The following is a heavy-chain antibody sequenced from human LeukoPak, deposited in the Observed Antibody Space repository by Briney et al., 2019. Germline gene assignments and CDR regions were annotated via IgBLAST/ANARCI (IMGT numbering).Heavy chain of an antibody. D-gene: IGHD2/OR15-2a*01. CDR1: GGSFSGYY. Sequence: SETLSLTCAVYGGSFSGYYWSWIRQPPGKGLEWIGEINHSGSTNYNPSLKSRVTISVDTSKNQISLKLSSVTAADTAVYYCAGLTLASLSFDYWGQGTLVTVSS. CDR2: INHSGST. CDR3: AGLTLASLSFDY. V-gene: IGHV4-34*01. J-gene: IGHJ4*02.